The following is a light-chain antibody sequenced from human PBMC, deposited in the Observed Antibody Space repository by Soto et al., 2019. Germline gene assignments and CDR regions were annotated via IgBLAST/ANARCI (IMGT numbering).Light chain of an antibody. CDR1: KNDSGVYDF. CDR3: KSYAGSNTYV. V-gene: IGLV2-8*01. Sequence: QSALTQPPSASGSPGQSVTISCTGTKNDSGVYDFVSWYQHHPGKAPRLIIYEVVQRPSGVPDRFSGSKSGNTASLTVSGLQAADEADYFCKSYAGSNTYVFGRGTKVTVL. J-gene: IGLJ1*01. CDR2: EVV.